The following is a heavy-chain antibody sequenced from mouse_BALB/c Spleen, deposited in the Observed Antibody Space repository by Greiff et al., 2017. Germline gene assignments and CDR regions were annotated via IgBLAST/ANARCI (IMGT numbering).Heavy chain of an antibody. CDR3: ARQGYYGSYEDFAY. CDR2: ISSGGSYT. V-gene: IGHV5-6*01. Sequence: EVKLMESGGDLVKPGGSLKLSCAASGFTFSSYGMSWVRQTPDKRLEWVATISSGGSYTYYPDSVKGRFTISRDNAKNTLYLQMSRLKSEDTAMYYGARQGYYGSYEDFAYWGQGTLVTVSA. J-gene: IGHJ3*01. D-gene: IGHD2-1*01. CDR1: GFTFSSYG.